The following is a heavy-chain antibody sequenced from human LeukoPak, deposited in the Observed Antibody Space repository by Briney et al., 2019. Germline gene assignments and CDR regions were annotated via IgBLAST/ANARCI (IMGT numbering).Heavy chain of an antibody. CDR3: AKDFNRYEELPQGVFDY. CDR2: ISNSGNTI. D-gene: IGHD3-16*02. CDR1: GFPFIDYY. Sequence: GGSLRLSFAASGFPFIDYYMSWIRQAPGKGLEWVSYISNSGNTIYYADSVKGRFTISRDNAKNSRYLQMSSLRTEETAVYYCAKDFNRYEELPQGVFDYWGEGTPVTVSS. J-gene: IGHJ4*02. V-gene: IGHV3-11*04.